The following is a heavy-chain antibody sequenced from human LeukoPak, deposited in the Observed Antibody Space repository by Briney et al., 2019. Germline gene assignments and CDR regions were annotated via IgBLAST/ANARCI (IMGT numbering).Heavy chain of an antibody. CDR1: GFTFSSYS. J-gene: IGHJ4*02. CDR2: ISSSSSYI. V-gene: IGHV3-21*01. D-gene: IGHD6-19*01. Sequence: GGSLRLSCAASGFTFSSYSMNWVRQAPGKGLEWVSSISSSSSYIYYADSVKGRFTISRDNAKNSLYLQVNSLRAEDTAVYYCAGAFISSGYIDYWGQGTLVTVSS. CDR3: AGAFISSGYIDY.